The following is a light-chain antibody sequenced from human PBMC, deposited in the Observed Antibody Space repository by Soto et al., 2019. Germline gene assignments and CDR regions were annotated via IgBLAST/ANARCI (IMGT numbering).Light chain of an antibody. CDR2: GAS. J-gene: IGKJ1*01. Sequence: DIQMTQSPSSLSASVGDRVTITCRASENIAKYLNWYQQKQGKAPKILIYGASSLQSGVPSRFSGSGSGTDFTLTISSLQPEDFAIYYCQQSYSVPWTFGQGTKVEIK. V-gene: IGKV1-39*01. CDR3: QQSYSVPWT. CDR1: ENIAKY.